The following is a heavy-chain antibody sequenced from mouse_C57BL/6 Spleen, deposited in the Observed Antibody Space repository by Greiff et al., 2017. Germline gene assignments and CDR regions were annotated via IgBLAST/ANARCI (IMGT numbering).Heavy chain of an antibody. CDR2: IDPDTGGT. Sequence: VQLQQSGAELVRPGASVTLSCKASGYTFTDYEMHWVKQTPVHGLEWIGAIDPDTGGTAYNQKFKGKAILTADKSSSTAYMELRSLASEDSAVSYCTRYHFDYWGQGTTLTVSA. CDR1: GYTFTDYE. CDR3: TRYHFDY. J-gene: IGHJ2*01. V-gene: IGHV1-15*01.